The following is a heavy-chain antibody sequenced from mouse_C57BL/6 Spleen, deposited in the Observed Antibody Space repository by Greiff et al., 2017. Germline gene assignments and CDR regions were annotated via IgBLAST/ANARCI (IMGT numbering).Heavy chain of an antibody. CDR2: IYPGDGDT. CDR1: GYAFSSSW. CDR3: AREGYYYRSSSWYFDV. V-gene: IGHV1-82*01. D-gene: IGHD1-1*01. Sequence: VKLQESGPELVKPGASVTISCKASGYAFSSSWMNWVKQRPGKGLEWIGRIYPGDGDTNYNGKFKGKATLTADKSSSTAYMQLSSLSSEDSAVYFCAREGYYYRSSSWYFDVWGTGTTLTVSS. J-gene: IGHJ1*03.